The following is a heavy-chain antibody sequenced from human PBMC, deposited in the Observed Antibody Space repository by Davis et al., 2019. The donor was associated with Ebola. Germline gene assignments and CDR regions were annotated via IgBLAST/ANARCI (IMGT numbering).Heavy chain of an antibody. D-gene: IGHD1-26*01. J-gene: IGHJ5*02. Sequence: SETLSLTCAVSGGSFSGYYWSWIRQPPGKGLEWIGEINHSGSTNYNPSLKSRVTISVDTSKNQFSLKLSSVTAADTAVYYCARGVGAHVRFDPWGQGTLVTVSS. CDR2: INHSGST. CDR1: GGSFSGYY. CDR3: ARGVGAHVRFDP. V-gene: IGHV4-34*01.